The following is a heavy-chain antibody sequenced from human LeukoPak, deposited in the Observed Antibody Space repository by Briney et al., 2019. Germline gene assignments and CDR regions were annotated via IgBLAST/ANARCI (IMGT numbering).Heavy chain of an antibody. J-gene: IGHJ3*02. CDR1: GGSISSYY. V-gene: IGHV4-59*12. CDR2: IYYSGST. Sequence: SETLSLTCTVSGGSISSYYWSWIRQPPGKGLEWIGYIYYSGSTNYNPSLKSRVTISVDTSKNQFSLKLSSVTAADTAVYYCARTLNYYDSSGYYSDAFDIWGQGTMVTVSS. D-gene: IGHD3-22*01. CDR3: ARTLNYYDSSGYYSDAFDI.